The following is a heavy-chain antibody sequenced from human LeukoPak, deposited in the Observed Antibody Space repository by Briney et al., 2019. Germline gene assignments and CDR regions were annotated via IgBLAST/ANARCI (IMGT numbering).Heavy chain of an antibody. V-gene: IGHV1-69*04. J-gene: IGHJ4*02. CDR1: GGTFSSYA. CDR3: ARARGLWFGESRDDSFDY. Sequence: SVKVSCKASGGTFSSYAISWVRQAPGQGLEWMGRIIPIFGIANYAQRFQGRVTITADKSTSTAYMELSSLRSEDTAVYYCARARGLWFGESRDDSFDYWGQGTLVTVSS. D-gene: IGHD3-10*01. CDR2: IIPIFGIA.